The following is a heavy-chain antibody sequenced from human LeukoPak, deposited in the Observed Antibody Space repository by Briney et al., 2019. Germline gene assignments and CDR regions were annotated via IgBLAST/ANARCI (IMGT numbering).Heavy chain of an antibody. J-gene: IGHJ3*02. CDR1: GFTFSSFE. CDR2: IGTRGSTI. CDR3: ARWGTYSSSWLGAFDI. V-gene: IGHV3-48*03. D-gene: IGHD6-13*01. Sequence: PGGSLRLSCAASGFTFSSFEMNWVRQARGKGLEWVSNIGTRGSTIYYADPVQGRFTISRDNAKNSLYLQMNSLRVEDTAVYYCARWGTYSSSWLGAFDIWGQGTMVTVSS.